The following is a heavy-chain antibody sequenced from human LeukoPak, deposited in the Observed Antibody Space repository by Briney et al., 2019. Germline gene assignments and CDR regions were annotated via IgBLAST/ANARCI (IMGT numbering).Heavy chain of an antibody. J-gene: IGHJ4*02. CDR2: IKQDGSQT. CDR1: GFTFSDYW. Sequence: GGSLRLSCAASGFTFSDYWMAWVRQAPGKGLEWMANIKQDGSQTYYVDSVKGRFTISRDNAKNSLYLQMNSVRAEDTALYYCARKGLPDYWGQGTLVTVSS. V-gene: IGHV3-7*01. CDR3: ARKGLPDY.